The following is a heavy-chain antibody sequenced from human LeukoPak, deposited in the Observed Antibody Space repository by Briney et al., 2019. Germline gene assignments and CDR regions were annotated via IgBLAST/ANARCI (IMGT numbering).Heavy chain of an antibody. CDR3: AKHMGDSEYYGLDV. Sequence: GGSLRLSCASSGFTFSSYAMSWVRQAPGKGLEWVSSISGSGASTYYADSVQGRFTISRDSSKNTLYLQTNSLRAEDTAVYYCAKHMGDSEYYGLDVWGQGTTVTVSS. CDR1: GFTFSSYA. J-gene: IGHJ6*02. CDR2: ISGSGAST. D-gene: IGHD3-16*01. V-gene: IGHV3-23*01.